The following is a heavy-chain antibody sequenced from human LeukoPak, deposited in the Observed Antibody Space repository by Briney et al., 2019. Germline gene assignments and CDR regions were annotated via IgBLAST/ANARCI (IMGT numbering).Heavy chain of an antibody. CDR2: INTDGTVT. J-gene: IGHJ4*02. D-gene: IGHD6-19*01. V-gene: IGHV3-74*01. CDR3: ATKQWLAPPPDS. Sequence: GGSLRLSCAASGFTFSKYWMLRVRQAPAKGLESVSRINTDGTVTTYADSVKGRFTVSRDNADNTMFLQMNSVRDEDTAVYYCATKQWLAPPPDSWGQGTSVTVSS. CDR1: GFTFSKYW.